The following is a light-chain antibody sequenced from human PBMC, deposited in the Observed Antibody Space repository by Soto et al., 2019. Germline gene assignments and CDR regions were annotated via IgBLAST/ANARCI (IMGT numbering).Light chain of an antibody. CDR2: DVS. CDR3: CSYAGSYV. V-gene: IGLV2-11*01. Sequence: QSVLTQPGSVSGSPGQSVTISCTGTSSDVGGYNYVSWYQQHPGKAPKLMIYDVSKRPSGVPDRFSGSKSGNTASLTISGLQAEDEADYYCCSYAGSYVFGTGTKVTVL. CDR1: SSDVGGYNY. J-gene: IGLJ1*01.